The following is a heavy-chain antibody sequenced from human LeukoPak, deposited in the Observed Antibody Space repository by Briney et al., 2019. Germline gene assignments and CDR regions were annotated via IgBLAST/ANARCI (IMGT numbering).Heavy chain of an antibody. V-gene: IGHV1-2*02. CDR2: INPNSGGT. J-gene: IGHJ4*02. CDR1: GYTFSDYY. D-gene: IGHD3-22*01. Sequence: GASVKVSCKASGYTFSDYYMHWVRQAPGQGLEWMGWINPNSGGTNYAQKFQGRVTMTRDMSISTAYMEVSRLTSDDTAAYYCARATIADSSTYYIDYWGLGTLVTVSS. CDR3: ARATIADSSTYYIDY.